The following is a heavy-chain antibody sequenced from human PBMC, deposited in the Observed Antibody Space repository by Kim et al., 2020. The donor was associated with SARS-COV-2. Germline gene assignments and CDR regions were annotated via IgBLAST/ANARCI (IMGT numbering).Heavy chain of an antibody. CDR2: MNPNSGNT. J-gene: IGHJ5*02. CDR3: TRHRSGHNDNWFDP. CDR1: GYTFTSYD. Sequence: ASVKVSCKASGYTFTSYDLNWVRQATGQGLEWLGWMNPNSGNTGCAEKFRGRISMTREISTSTAYMELSSLTSEDTAVYYCTRHRSGHNDNWFDPWGQGTLVTVSS. D-gene: IGHD6-19*01. V-gene: IGHV1-8*01.